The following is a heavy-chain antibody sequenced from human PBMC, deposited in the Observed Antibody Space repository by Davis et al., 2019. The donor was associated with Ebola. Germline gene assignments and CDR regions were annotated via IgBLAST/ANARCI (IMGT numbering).Heavy chain of an antibody. J-gene: IGHJ4*02. CDR1: GFTFSSYG. V-gene: IGHV3-33*01. CDR2: IWYDGSNK. D-gene: IGHD4-17*01. CDR3: ARNNAYGDLDS. Sequence: GGSLRLSCAASGFTFSSYGMHWVRQAPGKGLEWVAVIWYDGSNKYYADSVKGRFTISRDNSKNTLYLQMNSLRAEDTAVYYCARNNAYGDLDSWGQGTLVTVSS.